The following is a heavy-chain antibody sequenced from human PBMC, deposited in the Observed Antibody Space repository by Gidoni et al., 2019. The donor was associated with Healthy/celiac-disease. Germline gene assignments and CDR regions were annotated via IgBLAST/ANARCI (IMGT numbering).Heavy chain of an antibody. CDR2: ISGSGGST. V-gene: IGHV3-23*01. D-gene: IGHD2-2*01. Sequence: EVQLLESGGGLVQPGGSLRLSCASSGFTFSSYAMSWVRQAPGKGLEWVSAISGSGGSTYYADSVKGRFTISRDNSKNTLYLQMNSLRTEDTAVYYCAKVVVPAATKNYFDYWGQGTLVTVSS. CDR3: AKVVVPAATKNYFDY. CDR1: GFTFSSYA. J-gene: IGHJ4*02.